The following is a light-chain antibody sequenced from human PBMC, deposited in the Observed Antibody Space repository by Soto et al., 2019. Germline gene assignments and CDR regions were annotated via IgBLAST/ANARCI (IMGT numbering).Light chain of an antibody. CDR3: QAYDRSLIGSG. V-gene: IGLV1-40*01. Sequence: QSLLTQPPSVSGAPGQRVTISCTGSSSNIGAGYDVHWYQQLPGTAPKLLIYGNSNRPSGAPDRFSGSKSGTSASLAITGLQAEDEADYYCQAYDRSLIGSGLGTGTKF. J-gene: IGLJ1*01. CDR2: GNS. CDR1: SSNIGAGYD.